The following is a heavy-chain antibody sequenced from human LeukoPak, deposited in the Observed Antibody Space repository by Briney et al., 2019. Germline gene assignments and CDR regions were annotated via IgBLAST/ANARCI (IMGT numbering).Heavy chain of an antibody. CDR1: GGSISSYY. CDR2: IYYSGST. V-gene: IGHV4-59*05. CDR3: ARLRGLRFLEWLSEFDY. D-gene: IGHD3-3*01. Sequence: SETLSLTCTVSGGSISSYYWSWIRQPPGKGLEWIGSIYYSGSTYYNPSLKSRVTISVDTSKNQFSLKLSSVTAADTAVYYCARLRGLRFLEWLSEFDYWGQGTLVTVSS. J-gene: IGHJ4*02.